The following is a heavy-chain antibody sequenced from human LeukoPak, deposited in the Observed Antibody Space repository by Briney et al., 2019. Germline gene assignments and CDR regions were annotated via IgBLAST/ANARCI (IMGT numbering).Heavy chain of an antibody. J-gene: IGHJ4*02. CDR2: IYSGGST. CDR1: GFTVSSNY. CDR3: AKAGSIAARPPFFDY. D-gene: IGHD6-6*01. Sequence: GGSLRLSCAASGFTVSSNYMSWVRQAPGKGLEWVSVIYSGGSTYYADSVKGRFTISRDNSKNTLYLQMNSLRAEDTAVYYCAKAGSIAARPPFFDYWGQGTLVTVSS. V-gene: IGHV3-53*01.